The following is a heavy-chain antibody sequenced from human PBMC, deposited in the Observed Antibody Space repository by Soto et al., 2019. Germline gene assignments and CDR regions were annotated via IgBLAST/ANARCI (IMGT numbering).Heavy chain of an antibody. Sequence: ASVKVSCKASGYTFTSYYMHWVRQAPGQGLEWMGIINPSGGSTSYAQKFQGRVTMTRDTSTSTVYMELSSLRSEDTAVYYCARSAPYYYDRSGYFEPGQNWFDPWGQGTLVTVSS. D-gene: IGHD3-22*01. CDR3: ARSAPYYYDRSGYFEPGQNWFDP. CDR2: INPSGGST. J-gene: IGHJ5*02. CDR1: GYTFTSYY. V-gene: IGHV1-46*01.